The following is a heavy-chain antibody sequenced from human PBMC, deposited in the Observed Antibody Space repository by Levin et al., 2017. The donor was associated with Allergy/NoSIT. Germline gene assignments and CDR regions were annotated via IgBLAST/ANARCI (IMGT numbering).Heavy chain of an antibody. D-gene: IGHD3-9*01. CDR3: ARGPRRDDILTGYYSG. J-gene: IGHJ4*02. CDR2: INPNSGGT. CDR1: GYTFTGYY. Sequence: PVASVKVSCKASGYTFTGYYMHWVRQAPGQGLEWMGWINPNSGGTNYAQKFQGRVTMTRDTSISTAYMELSRLRSDDTAVYYCARGPRRDDILTGYYSGWGQGTLVTVSS. V-gene: IGHV1-2*02.